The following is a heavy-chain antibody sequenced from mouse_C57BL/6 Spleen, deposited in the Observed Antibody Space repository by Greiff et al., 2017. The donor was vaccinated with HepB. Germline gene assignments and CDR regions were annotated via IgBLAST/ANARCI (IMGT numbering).Heavy chain of an antibody. CDR3: TRRGLGYGSSYGYFDV. CDR1: GYTFTDYE. J-gene: IGHJ1*03. V-gene: IGHV1-15*01. CDR2: IDPETGGT. Sequence: VKLQQSGAELVRPGASVTLSCKASGYTFTDYEMHWVKQTPVHGLEWIGAIDPETGGTAYNQKFKGKAILTADKSSSTAYMELRSLTSEDSAVYYCTRRGLGYGSSYGYFDVWGTGTTVTVSS. D-gene: IGHD1-1*01.